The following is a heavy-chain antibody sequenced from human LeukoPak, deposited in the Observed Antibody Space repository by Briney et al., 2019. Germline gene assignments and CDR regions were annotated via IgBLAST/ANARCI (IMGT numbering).Heavy chain of an antibody. CDR2: IKTDGSEK. CDR3: ASYLYWWSDLGF. D-gene: IGHD2-8*02. Sequence: GGSLRLSCAASGFTFSDFWVEWFRQAPGKGLEWLANIKTDGSEKYYVDSVKGRFTISRDNANNSLYLQMNSLRVEDTAVYFCASYLYWWSDLGFWGQGTLVTVSS. CDR1: GFTFSDFW. J-gene: IGHJ4*02. V-gene: IGHV3-7*01.